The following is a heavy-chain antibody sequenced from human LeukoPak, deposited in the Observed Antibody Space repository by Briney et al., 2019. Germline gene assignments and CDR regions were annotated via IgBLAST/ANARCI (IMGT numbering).Heavy chain of an antibody. Sequence: GGSLRLSCAASGFTFSSYWMSWVRQAPGKGLERVANIKQDESEKYYVDSVKGRFTISRDNAKNSLYLQMNSLRAEDTAVYYCARENSYDSSGYPFDYWGQGTLVTVSS. CDR2: IKQDESEK. D-gene: IGHD3-22*01. CDR1: GFTFSSYW. CDR3: ARENSYDSSGYPFDY. V-gene: IGHV3-7*01. J-gene: IGHJ4*02.